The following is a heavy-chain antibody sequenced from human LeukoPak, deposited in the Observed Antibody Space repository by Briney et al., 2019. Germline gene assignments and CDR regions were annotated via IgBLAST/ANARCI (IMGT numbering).Heavy chain of an antibody. CDR2: VKSDVSTT. Sequence: GGSLRPSCAASGFTFSAYWMDWVRQAPGKGLGWVSRVKSDVSTTVYADSVKGRSTISTDNVKKTAYRQMSSLRVKDTGVYYCARAFSGPDSWGQGTLVTVSS. J-gene: IGHJ4*02. CDR1: GFTFSAYW. V-gene: IGHV3-74*01. D-gene: IGHD2/OR15-2a*01. CDR3: ARAFSGPDS.